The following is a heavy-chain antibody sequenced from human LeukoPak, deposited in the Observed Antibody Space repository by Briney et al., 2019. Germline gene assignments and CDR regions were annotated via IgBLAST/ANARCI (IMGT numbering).Heavy chain of an antibody. Sequence: KSSETLSLTCTVSGGSISSYYWSWIRQPPGKGLEWIGYIYYTGGTNYNPSLKSRVTISADTSKNQFSLTLNSVTSADTAVYYCARCRYSSSPDFKYWGQGSLVTVSS. V-gene: IGHV4-59*01. CDR3: ARCRYSSSPDFKY. CDR2: IYYTGGT. D-gene: IGHD6-13*01. CDR1: GGSISSYY. J-gene: IGHJ4*02.